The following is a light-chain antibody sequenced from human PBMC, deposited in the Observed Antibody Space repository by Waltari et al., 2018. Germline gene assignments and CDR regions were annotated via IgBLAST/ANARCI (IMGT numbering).Light chain of an antibody. CDR1: SSNIGAGHG. CDR2: ENN. J-gene: IGLJ1*01. CDR3: QSYDGTLGGLYV. Sequence: QSVLTQSPSVSGAPGQRVTISCSGSSSNIGAGHGVHWYQQFPGRAPKLLIFENNNRPSGVPDRFSGSKSGTSASLVITGLQAEDEADYYWQSYDGTLGGLYVFGSGTAVTGL. V-gene: IGLV1-40*01.